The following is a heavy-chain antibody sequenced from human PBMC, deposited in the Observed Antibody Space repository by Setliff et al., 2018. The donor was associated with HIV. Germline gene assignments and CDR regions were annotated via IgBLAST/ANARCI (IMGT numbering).Heavy chain of an antibody. J-gene: IGHJ2*01. CDR1: GGSFSGFD. CDR2: INHSDFT. D-gene: IGHD6-6*01. V-gene: IGHV4-34*01. CDR3: ARSRDARGWYCDL. Sequence: SDNLSLTCAVYGGSFSGFDWNWSWIRQPPGKGLEWIGEINHSDFTNYNPSLKSRITISVDTSKNQFSLKVSSVTAAGAAVYYCARSRDARGWYCDLWGRGTLVTSPQ.